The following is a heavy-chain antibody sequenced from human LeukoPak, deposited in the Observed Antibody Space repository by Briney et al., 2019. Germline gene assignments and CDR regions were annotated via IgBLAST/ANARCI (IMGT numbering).Heavy chain of an antibody. J-gene: IGHJ4*02. V-gene: IGHV1-18*01. D-gene: IGHD5-12*01. CDR3: ARGDSGYDFAPFDY. CDR1: GYTFTRYG. CDR2: ISANNGNT. Sequence: ASVKVSCKASGYTFTRYGIIWVRQAPGQGLEWMGWISANNGNTNYAQKPQGRVTMTTDTSTSTAYMELRSRRSDDTAVYYCARGDSGYDFAPFDYWGQGTLVTVSS.